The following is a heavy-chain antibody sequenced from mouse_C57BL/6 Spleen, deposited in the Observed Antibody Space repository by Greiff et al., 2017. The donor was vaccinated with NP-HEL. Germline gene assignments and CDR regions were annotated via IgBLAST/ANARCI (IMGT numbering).Heavy chain of an antibody. D-gene: IGHD1-1*01. Sequence: EVKVVESGGGLVKPGGSLKLSCAASGFTFSDYGMHWVRQAPEKGLEWVAYISSGSSTIYYADTVKGRFTISRDNAKNTLFLQMTSLRSEDTAMYYCARNYYGTGFYYAMDYWGQGTSVTVSS. CDR2: ISSGSSTI. CDR1: GFTFSDYG. V-gene: IGHV5-17*01. CDR3: ARNYYGTGFYYAMDY. J-gene: IGHJ4*01.